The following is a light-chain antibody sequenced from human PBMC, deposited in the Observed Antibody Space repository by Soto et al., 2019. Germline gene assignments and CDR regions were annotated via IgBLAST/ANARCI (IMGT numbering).Light chain of an antibody. V-gene: IGLV2-14*01. Sequence: QSALTQPASVSGSPGQSITISCTGTSSDVGGYNYVSWYQQHPGKAPKLMIYDVSNRPSGVSTRFSGSKSGNTASLTISGLEAEDEADYYCSSSTSSIVVFGGGTKLTVL. CDR3: SSSTSSIVV. CDR1: SSDVGGYNY. J-gene: IGLJ2*01. CDR2: DVS.